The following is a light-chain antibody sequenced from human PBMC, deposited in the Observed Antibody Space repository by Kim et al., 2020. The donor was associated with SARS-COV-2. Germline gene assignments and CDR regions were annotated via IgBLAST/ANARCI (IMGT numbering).Light chain of an antibody. CDR2: STN. V-gene: IGLV8-61*01. CDR3: VLYMSSEILV. Sequence: QTVVTQKPSFSVSPGGTVTLTCGLSSGSVSTSYYPSWYQQTPGQAPRTLIYSTNTRSSGVPDRFSGSILGNKAALTITGAQADDESDYYCVLYMSSEILVFGAGTQLTVL. CDR1: SGSVSTSYY. J-gene: IGLJ3*02.